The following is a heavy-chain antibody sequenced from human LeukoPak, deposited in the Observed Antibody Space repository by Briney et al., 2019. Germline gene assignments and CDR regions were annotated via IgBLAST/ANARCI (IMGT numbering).Heavy chain of an antibody. D-gene: IGHD4-17*01. CDR2: ISYSGST. CDR3: ARDRDYGHWFDP. J-gene: IGHJ5*02. V-gene: IGHV4-39*07. CDR1: DGSMSSSRYY. Sequence: SETLSLTCTVSDGSMSSSRYYWGWIRQPPGKGLEWIGSISYSGSTYYNPSLKSRVTISLDTSKNQFSLKLSSVTAADTAVYYCARDRDYGHWFDPWGQGTLVTVSS.